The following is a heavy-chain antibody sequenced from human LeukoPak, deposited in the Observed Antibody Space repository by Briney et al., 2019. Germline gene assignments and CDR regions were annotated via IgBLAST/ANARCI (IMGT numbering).Heavy chain of an antibody. V-gene: IGHV1-69*13. Sequence: SVKVSCKASGGTFSSYAISWVRQAPGQGLEWMGGIIPIFGTANYAQKFQDIVTITADESTSTVYMELSSLRSEDTAVYYCARGETILNWFDPWGQGTLVTVSS. CDR1: GGTFSSYA. J-gene: IGHJ5*02. CDR2: IIPIFGTA. D-gene: IGHD1-1*01. CDR3: ARGETILNWFDP.